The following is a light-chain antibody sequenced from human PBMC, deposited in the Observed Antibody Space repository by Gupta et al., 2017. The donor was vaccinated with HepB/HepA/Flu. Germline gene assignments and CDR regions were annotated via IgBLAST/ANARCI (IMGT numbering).Light chain of an antibody. CDR2: RNN. CDR1: ASNIATNP. J-gene: IGLJ3*02. CDR3: EAWDDRVRGQV. Sequence: SVLPQPPTASQTPGPRVTISCSGSASNIATNPVYWYHHLPGTAPKLLIYRNNQRPSGVPDRFSVSKSGTSAALAISGLRTEDEADYYCEAWDDRVRGQVFGGGTKLTVL. V-gene: IGLV1-47*01.